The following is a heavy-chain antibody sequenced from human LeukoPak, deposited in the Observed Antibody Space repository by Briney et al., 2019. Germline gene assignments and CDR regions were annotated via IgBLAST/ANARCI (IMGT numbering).Heavy chain of an antibody. J-gene: IGHJ4*02. V-gene: IGHV3-23*01. Sequence: GGSLRLSCAASGFTFSTFGMSWVRQAPGKGLEWVSAISGSGGSTHYAGSVKGRFTISRDNSKNTLYLQMNSLRAEDTAIYFCAKGRSGTYYGGFDYWGQGTLVTVSS. CDR2: ISGSGGST. CDR1: GFTFSTFG. D-gene: IGHD1-26*01. CDR3: AKGRSGTYYGGFDY.